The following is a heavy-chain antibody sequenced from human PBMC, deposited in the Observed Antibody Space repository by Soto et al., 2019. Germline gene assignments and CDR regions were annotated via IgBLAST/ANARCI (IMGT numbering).Heavy chain of an antibody. CDR3: ARQGVLQLDGFDP. D-gene: IGHD2-8*02. Sequence: QVQLQESGPGLVKPSETLSITCTVSGGSISSYYWSWIRQPPGKGLEWIGYIYYSGSTDYNPSLKSRVTMSVDTSKNQFSLRLTSVTAADTAVYYCARQGVLQLDGFDPWGQGTLVTVSS. CDR1: GGSISSYY. CDR2: IYYSGST. V-gene: IGHV4-59*08. J-gene: IGHJ5*02.